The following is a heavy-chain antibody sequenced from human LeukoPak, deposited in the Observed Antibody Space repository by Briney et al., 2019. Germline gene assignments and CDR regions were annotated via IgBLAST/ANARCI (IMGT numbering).Heavy chain of an antibody. Sequence: SETLSLTCTVSGASISTYYWSWIRQSPETGLEWIANVHSSGSTYYNPSLKSRVTMSVDTSKNQFSLKLSSVTAADTAVYYCAGVVVVAAGGKGWFDPWGQGTLVTVSS. CDR2: VHSSGST. V-gene: IGHV4-59*12. J-gene: IGHJ5*02. CDR3: AGVVVVAAGGKGWFDP. D-gene: IGHD2-15*01. CDR1: GASISTYY.